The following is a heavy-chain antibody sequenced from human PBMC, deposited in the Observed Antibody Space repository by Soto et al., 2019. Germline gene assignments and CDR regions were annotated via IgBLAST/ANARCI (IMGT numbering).Heavy chain of an antibody. CDR2: ISYDGRSK. Sequence: QVQLVESGGGVVQPGRSLRLSCAASGFTFSWFAMHWVRQAPGQGLEWVADISYDGRSKYYADSVRGRFTISRDNSKNTLFLDMNSLKPEDTAVYYCAREIIISAAGAEYFHHWGQGTLVTVSS. D-gene: IGHD6-13*01. J-gene: IGHJ1*01. V-gene: IGHV3-30*04. CDR1: GFTFSWFA. CDR3: AREIIISAAGAEYFHH.